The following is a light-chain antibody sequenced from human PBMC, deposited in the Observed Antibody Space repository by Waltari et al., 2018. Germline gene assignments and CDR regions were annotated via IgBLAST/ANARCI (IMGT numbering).Light chain of an antibody. J-gene: IGLJ2*01. CDR3: SSYSDTYNLV. CDR1: SGDVGAYPY. CDR2: EVD. V-gene: IGLV2-8*01. Sequence: QSALTQPPSASGSPGQSVTISCTGTSGDVGAYPYVPWYQQLPGRAPKLIIYEVDKRPSGVPGRFSGSKSGNTASLTVSGAQAEDEGDYYCSSYSDTYNLVFGGGTKLTVL.